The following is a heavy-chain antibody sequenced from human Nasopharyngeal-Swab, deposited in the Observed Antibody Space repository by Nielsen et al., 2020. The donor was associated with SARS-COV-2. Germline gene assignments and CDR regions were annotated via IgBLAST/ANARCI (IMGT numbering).Heavy chain of an antibody. CDR2: ISGSGGGT. Sequence: GESLKISCVGSGFTLRNYDMGWVRQTPGKGLEWVSHISGSGGGTYYTDSVKGRFTISRDNSKNTLYLQMNSLRAEDTAVYYCARDLGYYGSGSLGYWGQGTLVTVSS. CDR3: ARDLGYYGSGSLGY. D-gene: IGHD3-10*01. V-gene: IGHV3-23*01. J-gene: IGHJ4*02. CDR1: GFTLRNYD.